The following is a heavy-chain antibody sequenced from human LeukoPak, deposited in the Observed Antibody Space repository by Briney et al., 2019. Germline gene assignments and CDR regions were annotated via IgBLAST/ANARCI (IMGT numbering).Heavy chain of an antibody. J-gene: IGHJ3*02. D-gene: IGHD3-10*01. V-gene: IGHV4-39*01. CDR1: GGSISSSSYY. CDR3: ARLTTKQYYYGSGKLNAFDI. Sequence: PSETLSLTCTVSGGSISSSSYYWGWIRQPPGKGLEWIGSIYYSGSTYYNPSLKSRVTISVDTSKNQFSLKLSSVTAADTAVYYCARLTTKQYYYGSGKLNAFDIWGQGKRVTVSS. CDR2: IYYSGST.